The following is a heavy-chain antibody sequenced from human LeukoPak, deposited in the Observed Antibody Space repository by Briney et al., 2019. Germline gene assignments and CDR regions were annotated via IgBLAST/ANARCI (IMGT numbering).Heavy chain of an antibody. CDR1: GFTFSSYA. V-gene: IGHV3-30*04. D-gene: IGHD5-18*01. CDR2: ISYDGSNK. J-gene: IGHJ4*02. Sequence: PGGSLRLSCAASGFTFSSYAMHWVRQAPGKGLEWVAVISYDGSNKYYADSVKGRFTISRDNSKNTLYLQMNSLRAEDTAVYYCARVRWIQLWSQYYFDYWGQGTLVTVSS. CDR3: ARVRWIQLWSQYYFDY.